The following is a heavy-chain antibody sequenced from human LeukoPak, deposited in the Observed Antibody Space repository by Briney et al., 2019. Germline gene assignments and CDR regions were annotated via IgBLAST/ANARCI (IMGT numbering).Heavy chain of an antibody. CDR1: GYSFTSYW. CDR2: IYPGDSDT. J-gene: IGHJ4*02. D-gene: IGHD5-18*01. Sequence: GESLKISCKGSGYSFTSYWIGWVRQMPGKVLEWMGIIYPGDSDTRYSPSFQGQVTISADKSISTAYLQWSSLKASDTAMYYCARTGYSYGYAFDYWGQGTLVTVSS. CDR3: ARTGYSYGYAFDY. V-gene: IGHV5-51*01.